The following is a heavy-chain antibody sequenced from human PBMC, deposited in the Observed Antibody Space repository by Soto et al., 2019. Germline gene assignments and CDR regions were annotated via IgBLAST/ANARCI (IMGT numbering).Heavy chain of an antibody. V-gene: IGHV1-69*13. CDR1: GGTFSSYA. J-gene: IGHJ4*02. CDR2: IIPIFGTA. CDR3: AGNSGYDLLPDY. Sequence: GASVKVSCKASGGTFSSYAISWVRQAPGQGLEWMGGIIPIFGTANYAQKFQGRVTITADESTSTAYKELSSLRSEDTAVYYCAGNSGYDLLPDYWGQGTLVTVAS. D-gene: IGHD5-12*01.